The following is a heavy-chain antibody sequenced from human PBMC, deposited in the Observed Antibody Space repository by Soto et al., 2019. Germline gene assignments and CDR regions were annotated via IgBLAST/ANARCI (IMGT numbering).Heavy chain of an antibody. D-gene: IGHD2-15*01. CDR2: INHSGST. CDR1: GGSLSGYY. CDR3: ARDRVAEAATPPNWFAP. J-gene: IGHJ5*02. Sequence: SATRRRTGAAWGGSLSGYYWSLFRKPPGKGLEWIGEINHSGSTNYNPSLKSRATISVDTSRNQFSLKLTSVTAADTAVYYCARDRVAEAATPPNWFAPWGQGTLVT. V-gene: IGHV4-34*01.